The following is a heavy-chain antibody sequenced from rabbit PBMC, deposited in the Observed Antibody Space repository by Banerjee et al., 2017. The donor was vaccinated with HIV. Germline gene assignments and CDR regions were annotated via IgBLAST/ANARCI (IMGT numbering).Heavy chain of an antibody. V-gene: IGHV1S40*01. D-gene: IGHD8-1*01. CDR2: IYTGSSGGT. J-gene: IGHJ3*01. Sequence: QSLEESGGDLVKPGASLTLTCTASGFSFSNSYQMCWFRQAPGKGPEWIGCIYTGSSGGTYYASWAKGRFTISKTSSTTVTLQMTSLTAADTATYFCARDYVDSSGGLWGQGTLVTVS. CDR3: ARDYVDSSGGL. CDR1: GFSFSNSYQ.